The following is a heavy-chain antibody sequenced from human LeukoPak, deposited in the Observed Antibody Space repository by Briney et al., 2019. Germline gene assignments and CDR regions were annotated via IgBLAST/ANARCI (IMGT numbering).Heavy chain of an antibody. CDR2: INPSGGST. CDR1: GYTFTSYY. D-gene: IGHD4-17*01. Sequence: ASVKVSCKASGYTFTSYYMHWVRQAPGQGLEWMGKINPSGGSTSYAQKFQGRVTMTRDTSTSTVYMELSSLRSEDTAVYYCARGYHASTVTTPPDYWGQGTLVTVSS. J-gene: IGHJ4*02. CDR3: ARGYHASTVTTPPDY. V-gene: IGHV1-46*01.